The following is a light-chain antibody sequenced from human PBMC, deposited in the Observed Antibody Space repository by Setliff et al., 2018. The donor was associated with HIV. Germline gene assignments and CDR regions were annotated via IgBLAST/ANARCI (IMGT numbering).Light chain of an antibody. Sequence: DIVMTQSPDSLAVSLGERATINCKSSQSVLYTSVNRNYLAWYQQKPGQPPKLLIYWTSTREVGVPDRFSGSGSGTDLTLTISSLQAEDVAVYYCQQYYTTPWTFGQGTKVDIK. CDR1: QSVLYTSVNRNY. J-gene: IGKJ1*01. CDR2: WTS. CDR3: QQYYTTPWT. V-gene: IGKV4-1*01.